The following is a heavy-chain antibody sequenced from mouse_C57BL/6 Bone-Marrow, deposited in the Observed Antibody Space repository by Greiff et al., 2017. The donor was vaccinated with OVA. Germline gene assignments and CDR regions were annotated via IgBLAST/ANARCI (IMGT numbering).Heavy chain of an antibody. CDR2: SRNKANDYTT. CDR1: GFTFSDFY. V-gene: IGHV7-1*01. D-gene: IGHD2-1*01. CDR3: ARDSLYYGYAMDY. Sequence: EVMLVESGGGLVQSGRSLRLSCATSGFTFSDFYMEWVRQAPGKGLEWIAASRNKANDYTTEYSASVKGRFIVSRDTSQSILYLQMNALRAEDTAIYYCARDSLYYGYAMDYWGQGTSVTVSS. J-gene: IGHJ4*01.